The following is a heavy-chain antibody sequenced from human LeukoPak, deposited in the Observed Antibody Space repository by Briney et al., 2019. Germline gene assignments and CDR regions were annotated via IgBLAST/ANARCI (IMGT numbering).Heavy chain of an antibody. D-gene: IGHD2-2*01. CDR3: ARGASSPVVVPAAIDAFDI. CDR1: GFTFSSDS. J-gene: IGHJ3*02. CDR2: ISSSSSYI. Sequence: GGSLRLSCAASGFTFSSDSMNWVRQAPGKGLEWVSSISSSSSYIYYADSVKGRFTISRDNAKNSLYLQMNSLRAEDTAVYYCARGASSPVVVPAAIDAFDIWGQGTMVTVSS. V-gene: IGHV3-21*01.